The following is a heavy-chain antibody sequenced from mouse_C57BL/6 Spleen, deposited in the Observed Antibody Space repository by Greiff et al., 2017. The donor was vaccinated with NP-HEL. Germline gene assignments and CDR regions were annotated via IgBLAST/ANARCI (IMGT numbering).Heavy chain of an antibody. Sequence: EVMLVESEGGLVQPGSSMKLSCTASGFTFSDYYMAWVRQVPEKGLEWVANINYDGSSTYYLDSLKSRFIISRDNAKNILYLQMSSLKSEDTATYYCAREGDYYYAMDYWGQGTSVTVSS. D-gene: IGHD2-4*01. CDR3: AREGDYYYAMDY. J-gene: IGHJ4*01. V-gene: IGHV5-16*01. CDR1: GFTFSDYY. CDR2: INYDGSST.